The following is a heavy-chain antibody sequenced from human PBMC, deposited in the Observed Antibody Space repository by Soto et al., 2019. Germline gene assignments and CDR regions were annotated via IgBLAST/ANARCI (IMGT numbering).Heavy chain of an antibody. Sequence: QVQLVQSGAEVKKPGSSVKVSCKASGGTFSSYAISWVRQAPGQGLEWMGGIIPIFGTANYAQKFQGRVTVTASESTSTAYMEMSSMRAEDPAAYYGVRKGPGSGYYENWGEGTLGTVAS. D-gene: IGHD3-22*01. CDR1: GGTFSSYA. J-gene: IGHJ4*02. CDR3: VRKGPGSGYYEN. V-gene: IGHV1-69*19. CDR2: IIPIFGTA.